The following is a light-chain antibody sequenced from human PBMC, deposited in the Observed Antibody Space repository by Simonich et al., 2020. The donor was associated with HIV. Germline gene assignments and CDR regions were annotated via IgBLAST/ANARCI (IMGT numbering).Light chain of an antibody. CDR3: QQSYSTT. CDR2: AAP. J-gene: IGKJ4*01. Sequence: DIQMTQSPSSLSASVGDRVTITCRASQGISNSLAWYQQKPGKAPKLLLYAAPRLESGVPSRFSGSGSGTDFTLTISSLQPEDFATYYCQQSYSTTFGGGTKVEIK. CDR1: QGISNS. V-gene: IGKV1-NL1*01.